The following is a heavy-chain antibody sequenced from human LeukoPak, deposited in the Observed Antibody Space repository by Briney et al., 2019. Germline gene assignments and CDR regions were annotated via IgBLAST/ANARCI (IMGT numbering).Heavy chain of an antibody. D-gene: IGHD6-19*01. CDR1: RYSFTSSW. J-gene: IGHJ4*02. Sequence: GESLQISCQGSRYSFTSSWIGWVRQMPGKGLEWMGIISPGDSDTRYSPSFQGQVTISADKSISTAYLQWSSLKASDTAMYYCARRGAVAPTGDYWGQGTLVTVSS. CDR3: ARRGAVAPTGDY. CDR2: ISPGDSDT. V-gene: IGHV5-51*01.